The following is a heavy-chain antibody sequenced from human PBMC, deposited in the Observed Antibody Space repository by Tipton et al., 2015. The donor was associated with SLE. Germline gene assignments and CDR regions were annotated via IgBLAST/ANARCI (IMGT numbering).Heavy chain of an antibody. J-gene: IGHJ5*02. V-gene: IGHV4-59*11. CDR2: IYYSGST. D-gene: IGHD6-6*01. Sequence: LRLSCTVSGGSISSHYWSWIRQPPGKGLEWIGYIYYSGSTNYNPSLKSRVTISVDTSKNQFSLKLSSVTAADTAVYYCARDMSIAARRGWFDPWGQGTLVTVSS. CDR3: ARDMSIAARRGWFDP. CDR1: GGSISSHY.